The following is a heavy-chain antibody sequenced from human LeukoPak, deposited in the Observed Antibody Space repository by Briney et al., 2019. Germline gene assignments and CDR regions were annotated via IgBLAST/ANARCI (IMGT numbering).Heavy chain of an antibody. CDR1: GGSFSGYF. D-gene: IGHD3-3*01. J-gene: IGHJ3*02. Sequence: SETLSLTCGVYGGSFSGYFWSWIRQSPGKGLEWIGKINHSGRTNYNPSLRSRVTLSVDTSKNQFSLKLTSVTAADTALYYCAREGEYYDVWSAYVFGAFDIWGQGTMVTVSS. CDR2: INHSGRT. V-gene: IGHV4-34*01. CDR3: AREGEYYDVWSAYVFGAFDI.